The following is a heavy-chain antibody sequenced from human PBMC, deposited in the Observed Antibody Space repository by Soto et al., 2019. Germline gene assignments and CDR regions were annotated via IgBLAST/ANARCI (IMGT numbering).Heavy chain of an antibody. J-gene: IGHJ4*02. V-gene: IGHV4-59*01. CDR2: IYYSGST. CDR1: GGSISSYY. D-gene: IGHD3-9*01. CDR3: ARSSLTGYYQDAFDY. Sequence: SETLSLTCTVSGGSISSYYWSWIRQPPGKGLEWIGYIYYSGSTNYNPSLKSRVTISVDTSKNQFSLKLSSVTAADTAVYYCARSSLTGYYQDAFDYWGQGTLVTVSS.